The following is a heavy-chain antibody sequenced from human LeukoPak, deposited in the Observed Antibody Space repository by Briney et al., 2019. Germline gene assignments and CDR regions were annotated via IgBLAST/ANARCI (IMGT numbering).Heavy chain of an antibody. J-gene: IGHJ4*02. CDR2: ICTGGNT. CDR1: GFSVSSNY. V-gene: IGHV3-66*01. CDR3: ASISDLLYYFDS. Sequence: GGSLRLSCAASGFSVSSNYMSWVRQAPGKGLEWVSLICTGGNTYYADSVKGRFTLSRDNSKNTVYLQMNSLRVEDTAMYYCASISDLLYYFDSWGQGTLVTVSS.